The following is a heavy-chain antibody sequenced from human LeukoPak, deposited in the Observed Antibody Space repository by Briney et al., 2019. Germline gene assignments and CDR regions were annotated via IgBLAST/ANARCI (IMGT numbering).Heavy chain of an antibody. J-gene: IGHJ5*02. D-gene: IGHD2-2*01. V-gene: IGHV4-39*07. CDR1: GGSISSSSYY. CDR2: IYYSGST. CDR3: ARGSYQLHPWFDP. Sequence: PSETLSLTCTVSGGSISSSSYYWGWIRQPPGKGLEWIGSIYYSGSTYYNPSLKSRVTISVDTSKNQFSLKLSSVTAADTAVYYCARGSYQLHPWFDPWGQGTLVTVSS.